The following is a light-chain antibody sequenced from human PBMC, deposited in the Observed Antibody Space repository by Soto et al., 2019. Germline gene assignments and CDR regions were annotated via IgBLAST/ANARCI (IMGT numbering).Light chain of an antibody. CDR2: DAS. V-gene: IGKV3-15*01. Sequence: EIVMTQSPDTLSVSPGQRATLSCRASQSVNRDLLWYQQRPGQAPRLIMYDASTRATGIPPRFSGRGSETEFTLTISSLQSEDFAVYYCQQSTNWPRTFGQGTKVEIK. CDR1: QSVNRD. J-gene: IGKJ1*01. CDR3: QQSTNWPRT.